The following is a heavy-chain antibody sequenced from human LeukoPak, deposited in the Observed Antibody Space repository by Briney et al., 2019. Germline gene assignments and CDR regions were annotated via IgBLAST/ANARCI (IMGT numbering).Heavy chain of an antibody. J-gene: IGHJ4*02. CDR3: AGVRPSSGYYLRGFFDY. CDR2: INHSGST. CDR1: GGSFSGYY. Sequence: SETLSLTCAVYGGSFSGYYWSWIRQPPGKGLEWIGEINHSGSTNYNPSLKSRVTISVDTSKNQFSLKLSSVTAAGTAVYYCAGVRPSSGYYLRGFFDYWGQGTLVTVSS. V-gene: IGHV4-34*01. D-gene: IGHD3-22*01.